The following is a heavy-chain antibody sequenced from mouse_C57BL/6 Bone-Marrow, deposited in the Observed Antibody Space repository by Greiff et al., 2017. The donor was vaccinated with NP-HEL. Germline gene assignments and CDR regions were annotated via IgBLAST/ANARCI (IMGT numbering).Heavy chain of an antibody. CDR1: GYTFTDYE. D-gene: IGHD2-4*01. CDR2: IDPETGGT. J-gene: IGHJ4*01. V-gene: IGHV1-15*01. Sequence: VQLQQSGAELVRPGASVTLSCKASGYTFTDYEMHWVKQTPVHGLEWIGAIDPETGGTAYNQKFKGKAILTADTSSSTAYLELRSLTSEDSAVYYCTRRGVMITRKGAMDYWGQGASVTVSS. CDR3: TRRGVMITRKGAMDY.